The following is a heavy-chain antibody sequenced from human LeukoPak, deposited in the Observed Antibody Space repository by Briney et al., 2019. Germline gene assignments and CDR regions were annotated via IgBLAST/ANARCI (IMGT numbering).Heavy chain of an antibody. Sequence: GGSLRLSCAASGFSFSNYNMNWVRQAPGGGLEWVSSISSSSSYIYYADSLKGRFTISRDNAKNSLYLQVNSLRAEDTAVYFCVRGYCSGGTCYLDYWGQGTLVTVSS. V-gene: IGHV3-21*01. CDR1: GFSFSNYN. CDR2: ISSSSSYI. CDR3: VRGYCSGGTCYLDY. J-gene: IGHJ4*02. D-gene: IGHD2-15*01.